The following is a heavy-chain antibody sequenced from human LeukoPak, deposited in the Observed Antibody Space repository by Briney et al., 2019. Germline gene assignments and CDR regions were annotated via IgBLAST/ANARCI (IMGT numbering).Heavy chain of an antibody. Sequence: SETLSLTCTVSGGSISSYYWSWIRQPPGKGLEWIGRFCTTGSTNYSPSPKSRVTMSVDTSKNQFSLNLISVTAADTAVYYCATGAGDFDHWGQGILVTVSS. D-gene: IGHD1-14*01. CDR2: FCTTGST. J-gene: IGHJ4*02. CDR1: GGSISSYY. V-gene: IGHV4-4*07. CDR3: ATGAGDFDH.